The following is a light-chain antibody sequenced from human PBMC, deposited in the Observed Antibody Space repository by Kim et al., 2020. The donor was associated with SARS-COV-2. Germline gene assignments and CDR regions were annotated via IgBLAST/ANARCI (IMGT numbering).Light chain of an antibody. CDR1: QSVSSY. V-gene: IGKV3-11*01. CDR2: DAS. CDR3: QQRSNWPPLYS. J-gene: IGKJ2*03. Sequence: PGERATLSCRASQSVSSYLAWYQQKPGQAPRLLIYDASNRATGIPARFSGSGSGTDFTLTISSLEPEDFAVYYCQQRSNWPPLYSFGQGTKLEI.